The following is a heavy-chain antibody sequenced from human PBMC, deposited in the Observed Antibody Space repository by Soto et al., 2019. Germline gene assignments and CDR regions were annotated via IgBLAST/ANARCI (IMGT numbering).Heavy chain of an antibody. J-gene: IGHJ4*02. CDR3: AGDLTPGVVDH. V-gene: IGHV1-18*01. Sequence: ASVKVSCKASGYTFTSYGISWVRQAPGQGLEWMGWISAYNGNTKYAQKLQGRVTMTTDTSTSTAYMELRSLRSDDTAVYYCAGDLTPGVVDHWGQGTLVTVSS. CDR2: ISAYNGNT. CDR1: GYTFTSYG. D-gene: IGHD3-22*01.